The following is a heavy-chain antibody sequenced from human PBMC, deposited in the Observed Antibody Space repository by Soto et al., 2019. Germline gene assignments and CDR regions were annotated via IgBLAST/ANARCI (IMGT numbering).Heavy chain of an antibody. Sequence: SVKVSCKXSGGTFSSYAISWVRQAPGQGLEWMGGIIPIFGTANYAQKFQGRVTITADKSTSTAYMELSSLRSEDTAVYYCARATLTGRYYYYGMDVWGQGTTVTVSS. J-gene: IGHJ6*02. CDR3: ARATLTGRYYYYGMDV. CDR1: GGTFSSYA. CDR2: IIPIFGTA. V-gene: IGHV1-69*06. D-gene: IGHD1-20*01.